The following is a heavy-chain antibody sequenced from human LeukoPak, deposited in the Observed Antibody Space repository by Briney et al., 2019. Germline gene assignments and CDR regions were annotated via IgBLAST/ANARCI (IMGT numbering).Heavy chain of an antibody. CDR3: ATDRDYFDY. CDR2: ICGSGGTT. J-gene: IGHJ4*02. CDR1: GFTFSSYA. D-gene: IGHD3-22*01. V-gene: IGHV3-23*01. Sequence: GGSLRLSCAASGFTFSSYAMSWVRQAPGKGREWVSAICGSGGTTYYAHSGKGRFTISRDNPKNTLYLKRHSVRSEDTAVYYCATDRDYFDYWGQGTLVTVSS.